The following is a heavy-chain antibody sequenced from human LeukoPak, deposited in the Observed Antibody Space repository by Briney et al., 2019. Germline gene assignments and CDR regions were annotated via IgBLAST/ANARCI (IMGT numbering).Heavy chain of an antibody. Sequence: PGGSLRLSCAASGFTFSSYEMNWVRQAPGKGLEWVSYISSSGSTIYYADSVKGRFTISRDNAKNSLYLQMNSLRAEDTAVYYCARFFDFWSGYYTYYFDYWGQGTLVTVSS. CDR3: ARFFDFWSGYYTYYFDY. V-gene: IGHV3-48*03. D-gene: IGHD3-3*01. J-gene: IGHJ4*02. CDR2: ISSSGSTI. CDR1: GFTFSSYE.